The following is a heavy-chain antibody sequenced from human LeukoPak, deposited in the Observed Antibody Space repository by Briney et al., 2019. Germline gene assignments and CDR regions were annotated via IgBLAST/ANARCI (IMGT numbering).Heavy chain of an antibody. J-gene: IGHJ3*02. CDR1: GGSFRGYY. V-gene: IGHV4-34*01. CDR2: INHSGST. D-gene: IGHD2-2*01. Sequence: SETLSLTCAVYGGSFRGYYWSWIRQPPGKGLEWIGEINHSGSTNYNPSLKSRVTISVDTSKNQFSLKLSSVTAADTAVYYCARAQDIVVAPAAIPPTRAYAFDIWGQGTMVTVSS. CDR3: ARAQDIVVAPAAIPPTRAYAFDI.